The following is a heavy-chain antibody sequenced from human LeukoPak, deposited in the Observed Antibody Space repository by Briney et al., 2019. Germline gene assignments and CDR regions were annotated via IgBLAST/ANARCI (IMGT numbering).Heavy chain of an antibody. Sequence: PGESLRLSCTTSGFIFSNYGMHWVRQAPGKGREWVALIRNDIPKDGINKYYADSVRGRFTISRDNSKNTVYLQMNSLRVADTAMYYCAKGDSNWGQGTLVTVSS. CDR2: IRNDIPKDGINK. CDR1: GFIFSNYG. J-gene: IGHJ4*02. D-gene: IGHD6-13*01. V-gene: IGHV3-30*02. CDR3: AKGDSN.